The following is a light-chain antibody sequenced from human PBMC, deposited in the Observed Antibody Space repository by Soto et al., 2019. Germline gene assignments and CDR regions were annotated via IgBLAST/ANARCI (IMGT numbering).Light chain of an antibody. V-gene: IGLV4-69*01. CDR1: SGHSSYA. CDR2: LNSDGSH. Sequence: QSVLTQSPSASASLGASVELTCTLSSGHSSYAIAWHQQQPEKGPRYLMKLNSDGSHSKGDGIPDRFSGSSSGAERYLTISSLQFEDEADYYCQTWGTGIRVFGGGTKVTVL. CDR3: QTWGTGIRV. J-gene: IGLJ3*02.